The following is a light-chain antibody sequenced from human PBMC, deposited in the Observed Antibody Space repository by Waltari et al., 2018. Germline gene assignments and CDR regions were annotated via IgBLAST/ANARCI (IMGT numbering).Light chain of an antibody. CDR3: QHYLRLPVT. Sequence: SCRASQSVSSALAWYQQKPGQASRLLIYGASTRATGIPDRFSGSGSGTDFSLTISRLEPDDFAVYFCQHYLRLPVTFGQGTTVEI. CDR1: QSVSSA. V-gene: IGKV3-20*01. J-gene: IGKJ1*01. CDR2: GAS.